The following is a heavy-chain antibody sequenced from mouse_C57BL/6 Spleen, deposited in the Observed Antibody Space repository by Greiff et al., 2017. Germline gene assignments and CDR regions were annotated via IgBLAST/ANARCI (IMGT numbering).Heavy chain of an antibody. V-gene: IGHV1-42*01. D-gene: IGHD1-1*01. J-gene: IGHJ2*01. CDR2: INPSTGGT. Sequence: VQLKQSGPELVKPGASVKISCKASGYSFTGYYMNWVKQSPEKSLEWIGEINPSTGGTTYNQKFKAKATLTVDKSSSTAYMQLKSLTSEDSAVYYCAVITTVVAEFDYWGQGTTLTVSS. CDR1: GYSFTGYY. CDR3: AVITTVVAEFDY.